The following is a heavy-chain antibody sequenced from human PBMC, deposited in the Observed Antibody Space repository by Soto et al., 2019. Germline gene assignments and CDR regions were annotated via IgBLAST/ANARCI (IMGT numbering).Heavy chain of an antibody. D-gene: IGHD3-10*01. Sequence: ASVKVSCKASGGTFSSYAISWVRQAPGQGLEWMGGIIPIFGTANYAQKFQGRVTITADESTSTAYMELSSLRSEDTAVYYCARDKGGSGGRIGQGMDVWGQGTTVTVSS. CDR2: IIPIFGTA. J-gene: IGHJ6*02. CDR1: GGTFSSYA. V-gene: IGHV1-69*13. CDR3: ARDKGGSGGRIGQGMDV.